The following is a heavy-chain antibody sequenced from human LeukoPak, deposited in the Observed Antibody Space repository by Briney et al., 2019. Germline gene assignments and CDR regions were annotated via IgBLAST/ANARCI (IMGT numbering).Heavy chain of an antibody. J-gene: IGHJ6*03. CDR1: GGSISSGDSY. CDR3: ASTYGDYYNYYYYYMGV. Sequence: SETLSLTCTVSGGSISSGDSYWSWLRQLPGKGLEWIGYIYYSGTTYYNPSLKSRVTISVDTSKNQFSLRLSSVTAADTAVYYCASTYGDYYNYYYYYMGVWGKGTTVAVSS. CDR2: IYYSGTT. D-gene: IGHD4-17*01. V-gene: IGHV4-31*03.